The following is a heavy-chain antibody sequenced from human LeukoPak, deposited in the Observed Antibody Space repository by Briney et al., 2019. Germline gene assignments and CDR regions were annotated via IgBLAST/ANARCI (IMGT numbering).Heavy chain of an antibody. CDR2: INPNSGGT. V-gene: IGHV1-2*02. CDR3: ASRGPLVVAAKGAFDI. D-gene: IGHD2-15*01. Sequence: GASVKVSCKASGYTFTGYYMHWVRQAPGQGLEGMGWINPNSGGTNDAQKFQGRVTMTRDTSISTAYMELGRLRSDDTAVYYCASRGPLVVAAKGAFDIWGQGTMVTVSS. CDR1: GYTFTGYY. J-gene: IGHJ3*02.